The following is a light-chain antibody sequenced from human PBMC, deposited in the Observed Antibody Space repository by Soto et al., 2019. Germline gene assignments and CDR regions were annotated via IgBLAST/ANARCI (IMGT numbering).Light chain of an antibody. CDR1: QSISSY. J-gene: IGKJ1*01. CDR3: QHSYITPWT. V-gene: IGKV1-39*01. CDR2: AAS. Sequence: EIEVTQSATSLSTSVVYRVTITVRASQSISSYLNWYQQKPGKAPKLLIYAASSLQSGVPSRFSGSGSGTEFTLSISSLQPEDFATYYCQHSYITPWTFGHGTKVDIK.